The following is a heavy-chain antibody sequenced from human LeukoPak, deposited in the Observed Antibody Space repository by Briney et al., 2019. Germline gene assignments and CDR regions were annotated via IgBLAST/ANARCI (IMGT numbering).Heavy chain of an antibody. Sequence: TSETLSLTCTVSGGSISSSNYYWGWIRQPPGKGLEWIGNIYYSGSTYYNPSLKSRVTISVDTSKNHFSLNLNSVTAADTAVYYCASRTDYYDTSGPAFDIWGQGTMVTVSS. CDR2: IYYSGST. V-gene: IGHV4-39*07. J-gene: IGHJ3*02. CDR3: ASRTDYYDTSGPAFDI. D-gene: IGHD3-22*01. CDR1: GGSISSSNYY.